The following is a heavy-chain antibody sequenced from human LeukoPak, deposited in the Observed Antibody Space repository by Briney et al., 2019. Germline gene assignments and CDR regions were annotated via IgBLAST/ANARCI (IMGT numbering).Heavy chain of an antibody. D-gene: IGHD4-17*01. Sequence: GGSLRLSCAASGFTFNEFWMSWVRQAPGKGLEWVSVIYSGGRTYYADSVKGRFTISRDNSKNTLYLQMNSLRAEDTAVYYCAGEASYGDYSHNAFDIWGQGTMVTVSS. CDR3: AGEASYGDYSHNAFDI. CDR2: IYSGGRT. J-gene: IGHJ3*02. V-gene: IGHV3-66*01. CDR1: GFTFNEFW.